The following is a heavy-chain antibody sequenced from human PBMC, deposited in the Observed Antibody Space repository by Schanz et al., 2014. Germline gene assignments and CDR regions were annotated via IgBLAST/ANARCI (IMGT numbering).Heavy chain of an antibody. J-gene: IGHJ4*02. CDR3: VRDTDYHFDY. D-gene: IGHD4-17*01. Sequence: VQLVESGGGLVQPGRSLRLSCAASGFTFDDYAMHWVRQAPGKGLEWVSGISWNSGSIGYADSVKGRFTISRDDAKNSLYLQMNSLRAEDTAVYYCVRDTDYHFDYWGQGTLVTVSS. CDR1: GFTFDDYA. V-gene: IGHV3-9*01. CDR2: ISWNSGSI.